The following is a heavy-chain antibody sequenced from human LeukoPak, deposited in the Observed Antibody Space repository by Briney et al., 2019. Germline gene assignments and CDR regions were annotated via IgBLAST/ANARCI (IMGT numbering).Heavy chain of an antibody. CDR1: GFTFSDYW. CDR3: VRDATRGGDLDH. Sequence: GGSLRLSCAASGFTFSDYWMMWVRQAPGKGLEWVAQIKVDGSEKYYVDSVRGRFTTSRDNAKNSLDLQMNTLRVEDTAVYYCVRDATRGGDLDHWGQGTLVTVSS. D-gene: IGHD2-21*01. CDR2: IKVDGSEK. J-gene: IGHJ5*02. V-gene: IGHV3-7*01.